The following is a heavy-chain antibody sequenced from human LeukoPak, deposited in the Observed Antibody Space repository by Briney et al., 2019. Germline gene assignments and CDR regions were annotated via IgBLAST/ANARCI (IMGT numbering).Heavy chain of an antibody. Sequence: GGSLRLSCAASGFTFSSYGMHWVRQAPGKGLEWVAVISYDGSNKYYADSMKGRFTISRDNSKNTLYLQMNSLRAEDTAVYYCAKVGYCSGGSCSYGMDVWGKGTTVTVSS. CDR1: GFTFSSYG. J-gene: IGHJ6*04. CDR3: AKVGYCSGGSCSYGMDV. D-gene: IGHD2-15*01. V-gene: IGHV3-30*18. CDR2: ISYDGSNK.